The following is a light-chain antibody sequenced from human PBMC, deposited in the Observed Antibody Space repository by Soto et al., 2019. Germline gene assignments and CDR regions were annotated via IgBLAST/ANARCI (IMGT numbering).Light chain of an antibody. V-gene: IGLV2-11*01. Sequence: QSALTQPRSVSGSPGQSVTISCTGTSSDVGGYNYVSWYQQHPGKAPKLLIYDVSKRPSGVPDRFSGSKSGNTASLTISGLQAEDEADYYCQSYDMSLSGWVFGGGTKVTVL. CDR2: DVS. J-gene: IGLJ3*02. CDR1: SSDVGGYNY. CDR3: QSYDMSLSGWV.